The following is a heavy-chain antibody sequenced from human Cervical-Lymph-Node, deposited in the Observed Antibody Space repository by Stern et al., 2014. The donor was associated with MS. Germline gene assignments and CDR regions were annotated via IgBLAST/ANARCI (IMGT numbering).Heavy chain of an antibody. V-gene: IGHV5-51*03. D-gene: IGHD6-13*01. CDR3: ARTRYSSSWYTFDP. J-gene: IGHJ5*02. CDR2: IQHGDSET. Sequence: VQLEESGAEVKKPGESLKISCTGSGDSFTSYYILWVRHVPGKGLEWMGIIQHGDSETRYSPSFQGQVPISADKSINTAYLQWRSLKASDTAMYYCARTRYSSSWYTFDPWGQGTLVTVSS. CDR1: GDSFTSYY.